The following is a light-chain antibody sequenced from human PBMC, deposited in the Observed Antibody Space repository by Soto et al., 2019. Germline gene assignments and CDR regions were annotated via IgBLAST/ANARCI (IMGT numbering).Light chain of an antibody. CDR3: QSYDSRLRAYV. CDR1: SSNIGAGYD. V-gene: IGLV1-40*01. J-gene: IGLJ1*01. CDR2: THN. Sequence: QSVLTQPPSVSGAPGQRVTISCTGSSSNIGAGYDVHWYLQVPGTAPKLLVYTHNNRPSGVPDRFSGSTSGTSASLAITGLQSEDEADYYCQSYDSRLRAYVFGTGTKVTVL.